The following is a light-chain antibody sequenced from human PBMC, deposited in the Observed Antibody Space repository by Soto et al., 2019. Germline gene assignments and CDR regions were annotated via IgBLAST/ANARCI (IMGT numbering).Light chain of an antibody. CDR3: QQYKSYLRT. CDR2: AAS. CDR1: QTISSW. V-gene: IGKV1-5*01. Sequence: DIQMTQSPCTLSASVGDRVTITCRASQTISSWLAWYQQKPGKAPKLLIYAASTLESGVSSRFSGRGSGTEFTLTITSLQPEDVATYYCQQYKSYLRTFGQGTKVEI. J-gene: IGKJ1*01.